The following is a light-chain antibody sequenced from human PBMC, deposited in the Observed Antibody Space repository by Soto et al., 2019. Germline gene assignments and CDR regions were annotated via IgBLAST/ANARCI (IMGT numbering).Light chain of an antibody. Sequence: ENVLTQSPATLSLSPGERATLSCRARQSVSTYLACYQHKPGQAPRLLVYDASNRATGIPARFSGSGSETDFTLTISSLESEDFAVYYCQQRTTWPPLYTFGQGTKLEIK. J-gene: IGKJ2*01. V-gene: IGKV3-11*01. CDR3: QQRTTWPPLYT. CDR1: QSVSTY. CDR2: DAS.